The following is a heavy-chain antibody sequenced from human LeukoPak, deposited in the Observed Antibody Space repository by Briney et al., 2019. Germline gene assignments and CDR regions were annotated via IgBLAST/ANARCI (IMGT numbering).Heavy chain of an antibody. Sequence: HPGGSLRLSCAASGFTVSSNYMSWVRQAPGKGLEWVSVIYSGGSTYYADSVKGRFTISRDNSKNTLYLQLDSLTDEDTAVYYCAKDFSSSVYGYMDVWGKGTTVTVSS. J-gene: IGHJ6*03. CDR2: IYSGGST. V-gene: IGHV3-53*01. CDR3: AKDFSSSVYGYMDV. CDR1: GFTVSSNY. D-gene: IGHD6-13*01.